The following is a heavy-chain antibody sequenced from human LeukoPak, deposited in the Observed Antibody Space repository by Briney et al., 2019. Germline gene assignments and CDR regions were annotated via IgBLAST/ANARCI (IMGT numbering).Heavy chain of an antibody. CDR1: EFTVSSNY. CDR3: ARGEYSGSYYND. CDR2: IYSGGST. D-gene: IGHD1-26*01. Sequence: GGSLRLSCAASEFTVSSNYMSWVRQAPGKGLEWVSVIYSGGSTYYADSMKGRFTISRDNSKNTLYLQMNSLRAEDTAVYYCARGEYSGSYYNDWGQGTLVTVAS. V-gene: IGHV3-66*01. J-gene: IGHJ4*02.